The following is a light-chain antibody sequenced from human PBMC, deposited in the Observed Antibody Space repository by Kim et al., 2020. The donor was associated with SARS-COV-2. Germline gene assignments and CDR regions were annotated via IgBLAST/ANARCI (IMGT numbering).Light chain of an antibody. CDR1: QSVGSSY. V-gene: IGKV3-20*01. Sequence: SPGESTTLSCGAGQSVGSSYLAWYQQKPGQAPRLLIYDASNRATDIPDRFSGSGSGTDFTLTISRLEPEDYAVYFCQQYGGSPLNFGGGTKVEIK. CDR3: QQYGGSPLN. J-gene: IGKJ4*01. CDR2: DAS.